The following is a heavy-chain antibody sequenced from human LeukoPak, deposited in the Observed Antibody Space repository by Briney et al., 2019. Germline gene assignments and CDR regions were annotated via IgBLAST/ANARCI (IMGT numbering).Heavy chain of an antibody. CDR3: ARKNPTALRNNWFDP. J-gene: IGHJ5*02. CDR1: GYSFNHYW. D-gene: IGHD5-18*01. V-gene: IGHV5-51*01. Sequence: PFESPKIPRNGSGYSFNHYWIAWVRHMPAQSQESMGAINPDGSHIRYSPSFQGQVTISTDKSISTAYLQWSSLKASDTAIYYCARKNPTALRNNWFDPWGQGTLVTVSS. CDR2: INPDGSHI.